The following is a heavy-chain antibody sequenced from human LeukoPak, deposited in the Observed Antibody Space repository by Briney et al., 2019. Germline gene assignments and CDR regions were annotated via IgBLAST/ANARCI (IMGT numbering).Heavy chain of an antibody. CDR2: ISGSGGST. V-gene: IGHV3-23*01. J-gene: IGHJ4*02. CDR1: GFTFSSYA. D-gene: IGHD6-13*01. CDR3: AKDNIYPYSSSWYVDY. Sequence: PGGSLRLSCAASGFTFSSYAMSWVRQAPGKGLEWVSAISGSGGSTYYADSVKGRFTISRGNSKNTLYLQMNSLRAEDTAVYYCAKDNIYPYSSSWYVDYWGQGTLVTVSS.